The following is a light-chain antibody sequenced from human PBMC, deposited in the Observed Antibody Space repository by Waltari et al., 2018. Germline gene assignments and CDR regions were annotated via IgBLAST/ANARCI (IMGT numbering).Light chain of an antibody. J-gene: IGKJ1*01. CDR2: GAS. V-gene: IGKV3-20*01. Sequence: EIVLTQSPGTLTLSQGARATLSCRASQSVRGSLAWYQQKAGQAPRLLIYGASSRGTGIPDRFSGSGSGTDFSLTISRLEPEDFAVYYCQHYVRLPATFGQGTKVEI. CDR3: QHYVRLPAT. CDR1: QSVRGS.